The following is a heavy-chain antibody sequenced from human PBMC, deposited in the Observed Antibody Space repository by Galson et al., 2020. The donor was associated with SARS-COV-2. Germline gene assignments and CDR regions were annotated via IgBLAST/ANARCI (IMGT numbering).Heavy chain of an antibody. Sequence: GGSLRLSCVASGFTFSTYGMHWVRQAPGKGLEWVALKRDDGRNEYYADSVKGRFTISRDNSKNTLYLQMNSLRAEDSAVYYCAKDRVGDTHYFDYWGQGARVTVSS. CDR1: GFTFSTYG. V-gene: IGHV3-30*02. J-gene: IGHJ4*02. CDR2: KRDDGRNE. CDR3: AKDRVGDTHYFDY. D-gene: IGHD2-21*01.